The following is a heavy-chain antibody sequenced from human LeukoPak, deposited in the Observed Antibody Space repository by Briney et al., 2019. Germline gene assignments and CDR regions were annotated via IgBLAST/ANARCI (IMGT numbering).Heavy chain of an antibody. V-gene: IGHV4-4*07. CDR2: IYISGST. D-gene: IGHD5-18*01. Sequence: TSETLSLTCTVSGGSTSNYYWNWIRQPAGKGLEWIGRIYISGSTKYNPSLESRVTMSVDTSKNQLSLNLESVTAADTAVYYCAGGLWTNRYQYYGMDVWGQGTTVTVSS. CDR3: AGGLWTNRYQYYGMDV. CDR1: GGSTSNYY. J-gene: IGHJ6*02.